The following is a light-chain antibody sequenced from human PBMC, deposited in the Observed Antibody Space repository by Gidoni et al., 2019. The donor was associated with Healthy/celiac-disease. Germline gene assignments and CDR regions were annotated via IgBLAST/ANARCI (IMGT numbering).Light chain of an antibody. V-gene: IGKV3-15*01. CDR3: QQYNNWPRT. Sequence: EIVMTQSPATLSVSPGEGATLSCRASQSVSSNLAWYQQKPGQAPRLLMYGASSGSGTEFTLTISSLQSEDFAVYHCQQYNNWPRTFGQGTKVEIK. J-gene: IGKJ1*01. CDR2: GAS. CDR1: QSVSSN.